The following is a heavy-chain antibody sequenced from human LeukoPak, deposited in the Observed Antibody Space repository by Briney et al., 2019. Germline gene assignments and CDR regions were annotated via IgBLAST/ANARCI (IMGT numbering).Heavy chain of an antibody. CDR3: ARVRMDYGSGSPADY. D-gene: IGHD3-10*01. J-gene: IGHJ4*02. Sequence: SGGSLRLSCAASGFTFGDYYMSWIRQAPGKGLEWVSYISSSGSTIYYADSVKGRFTISRDNAKNSLYLQMNSLRAEDTAVYYCARVRMDYGSGSPADYWGQGTLVTVSS. CDR2: ISSSGSTI. CDR1: GFTFGDYY. V-gene: IGHV3-11*01.